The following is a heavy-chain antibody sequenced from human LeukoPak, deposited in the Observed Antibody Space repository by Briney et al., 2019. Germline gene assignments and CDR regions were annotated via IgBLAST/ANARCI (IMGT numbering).Heavy chain of an antibody. Sequence: SETLSLTCTVSGASINTNTYYWGWVRQPPGQGLEWIGYVSHSGNTYYNPSLQSRGTISVDTSKTQFSLRLSSVTAADTAVYYCASIPKTFYGGEPKGYFDCWGQGTLVTVPS. CDR1: GASINTNTYY. V-gene: IGHV4-39*07. D-gene: IGHD4-23*01. CDR3: ASIPKTFYGGEPKGYFDC. CDR2: VSHSGNT. J-gene: IGHJ4*02.